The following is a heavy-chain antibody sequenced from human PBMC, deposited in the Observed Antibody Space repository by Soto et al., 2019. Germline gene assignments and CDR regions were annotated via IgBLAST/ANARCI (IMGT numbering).Heavy chain of an antibody. CDR1: GFTFSSYS. J-gene: IGHJ6*01. V-gene: IGHV3-48*02. CDR3: ETYYEEVYYYGMAV. Sequence: ELLLVESGGGLVQPGGSLRLSCTASGFTFSSYSMNWVRQAPGKGLEWVSYISSHSRNTHYADSVKGRFTIARENARNSLYLKMNSLRDEDTAVYFCETYYEEVYYYGMAVWGQGTTAIVSS. D-gene: IGHD3-3*01. CDR2: ISSHSRNT.